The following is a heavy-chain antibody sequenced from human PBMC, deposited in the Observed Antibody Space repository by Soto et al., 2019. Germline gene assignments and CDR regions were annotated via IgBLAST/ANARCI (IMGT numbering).Heavy chain of an antibody. Sequence: PSETRSLTCTVSGGSISSRGYYWGWIRQPPGKGLEWIGTIYYSGSTYYNPSLKSRVTISVDTSKNQFSLKLSSVTAADTAVYYCARAGYDRDGGGYYYFDYWGQGTLVTVSS. J-gene: IGHJ4*02. CDR2: IYYSGST. D-gene: IGHD3-22*01. V-gene: IGHV4-39*07. CDR1: GGSISSRGYY. CDR3: ARAGYDRDGGGYYYFDY.